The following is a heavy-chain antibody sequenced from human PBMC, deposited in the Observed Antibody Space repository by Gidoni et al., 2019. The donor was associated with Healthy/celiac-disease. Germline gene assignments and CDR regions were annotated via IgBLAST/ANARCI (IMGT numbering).Heavy chain of an antibody. V-gene: IGHV3-30-3*01. CDR3: ARPIVVVVAAGSRFDP. CDR1: GFTFSSYA. Sequence: QVQLLESVGGAAQPGRLLRLSCAAPGFTFSSYAMHWVRQDPGKGLEWVEVISYDGSNKYYADSVKGRFTISRDNSKNTLYLQMNSLRAEDTAVYYCARPIVVVVAAGSRFDPWGQGTLVTVSS. J-gene: IGHJ5*02. D-gene: IGHD2-15*01. CDR2: ISYDGSNK.